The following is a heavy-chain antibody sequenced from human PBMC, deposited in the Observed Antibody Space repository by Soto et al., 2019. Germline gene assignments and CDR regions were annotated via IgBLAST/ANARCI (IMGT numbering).Heavy chain of an antibody. J-gene: IGHJ4*02. CDR1: GYTFTSYG. CDR3: ARVPGYCSSTSCYEWTGY. V-gene: IGHV1-18*01. Sequence: ASVKVSCKASGYTFTSYGISWVRQAPGQGLEWMGWISAYNGNTNYAQKLQGRVTMTTDTSTSTAYMELRSLRSDDTAVYYCARVPGYCSSTSCYEWTGYWGQGTLVTVSS. CDR2: ISAYNGNT. D-gene: IGHD2-2*01.